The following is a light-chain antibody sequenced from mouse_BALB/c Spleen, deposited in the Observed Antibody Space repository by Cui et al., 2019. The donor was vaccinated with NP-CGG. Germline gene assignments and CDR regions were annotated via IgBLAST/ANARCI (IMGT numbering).Light chain of an antibody. CDR1: TGAVTTSNY. J-gene: IGLJ1*01. CDR2: GTN. Sequence: QAVVSQESALTPSPGETVTLTCRSSTGAVTTSNYANWVQEKPDHLFTGLIGGTNNRAPGVPARFSGSLIGDKAVLTITGAQTEDEAIYFCVLWYSNHWVFGGGTKLTVL. V-gene: IGLV1*01. CDR3: VLWYSNHWV.